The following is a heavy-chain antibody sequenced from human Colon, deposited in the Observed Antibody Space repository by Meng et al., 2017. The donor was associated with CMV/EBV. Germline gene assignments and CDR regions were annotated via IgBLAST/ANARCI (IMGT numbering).Heavy chain of an antibody. D-gene: IGHD3-10*01. J-gene: IGHJ4*02. V-gene: IGHV4-4*07. CDR3: ARDSNLSGLAY. Sequence: QAPLRGSGPGLVKPSEPLSLTCTVSGASITSYYWSWIRQPAGKGLEWIGRVYISGNTNYNPSLKSRVTMSIDTSKNQLSLNIRSVTAADTAVYYCARDSNLSGLAYWGQGTLVTVSS. CDR2: VYISGNT. CDR1: GASITSYY.